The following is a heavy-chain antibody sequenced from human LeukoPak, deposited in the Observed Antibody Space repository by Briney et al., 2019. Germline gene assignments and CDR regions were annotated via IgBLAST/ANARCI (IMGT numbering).Heavy chain of an antibody. CDR2: MKPNSGNT. D-gene: IGHD3-3*01. CDR1: GYTFTSYD. Sequence: ASVKVSCKASGYTFTSYDINWVRQATGQGLEWMEWMKPNSGNTGYAQKFQGRVTITRNTSISTAYMELSSLRSEDTAVYYCARGQGITIFGVVIEYYFDYWGQGTLVTVSS. CDR3: ARGQGITIFGVVIEYYFDY. J-gene: IGHJ4*02. V-gene: IGHV1-8*03.